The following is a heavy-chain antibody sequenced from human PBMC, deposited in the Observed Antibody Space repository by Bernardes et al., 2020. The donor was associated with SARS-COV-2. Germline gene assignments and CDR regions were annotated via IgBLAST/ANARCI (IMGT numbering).Heavy chain of an antibody. CDR2: INSDGSST. V-gene: IGHV3-74*01. CDR3: ARDRSVYYDFWSGSNWFDP. CDR1: GFTFSSYW. Sequence: GGSLRLSCAASGFTFSSYWMHWVRQAPGKGLVWVSRINSDGSSTSYADSVKGRFTISRDNAKNTLYLQMNSLRAEDTAVYYCARDRSVYYDFWSGSNWFDPWGQGTLVTVSS. D-gene: IGHD3-3*01. J-gene: IGHJ5*02.